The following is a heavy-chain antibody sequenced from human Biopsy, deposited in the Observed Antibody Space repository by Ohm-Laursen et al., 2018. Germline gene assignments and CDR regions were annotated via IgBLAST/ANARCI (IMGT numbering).Heavy chain of an antibody. CDR1: GFSFTGYY. CDR2: ISPKSGDT. J-gene: IGHJ4*02. CDR3: ALQSVAQMKNFDY. Sequence: ASVKVSCKPSGFSFTGYYIHWVRQAPGQGLEWMGWISPKSGDTNYAHKFQGNITMTRDTSMSTAYMEMSRLRCDDTAVYYCALQSVAQMKNFDYWGQGTLVAVSS. D-gene: IGHD6-19*01. V-gene: IGHV1-2*02.